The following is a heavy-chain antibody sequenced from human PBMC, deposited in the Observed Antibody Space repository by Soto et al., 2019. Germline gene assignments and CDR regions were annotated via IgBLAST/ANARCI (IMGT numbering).Heavy chain of an antibody. CDR2: MNPNSGNT. Sequence: GASVKVSCKASGYTFTSYDINWVRQATGQGLEWMGWMNPNSGNTGYSQKFQGRVTITRDTSASTAYMELSSLRSEDTAVYYCASGGSSLNFDSWGQGTLVTVSS. D-gene: IGHD6-6*01. J-gene: IGHJ4*02. CDR1: GYTFTSYD. V-gene: IGHV1-8*01. CDR3: ASGGSSLNFDS.